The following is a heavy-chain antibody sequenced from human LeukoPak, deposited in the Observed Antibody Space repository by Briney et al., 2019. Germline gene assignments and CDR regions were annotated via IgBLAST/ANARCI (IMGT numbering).Heavy chain of an antibody. CDR1: GNTFTSFH. V-gene: IGHV1-46*01. D-gene: IGHD1-1*01. CDR3: ARGSPSTFYFDY. J-gene: IGHJ4*02. CDR2: IKVYGDTT. Sequence: GASVKVSCKASGNTFTSFHIHWVRQAPGQGLEYMGIIKVYGDTTIYAQRFQGRITMTRDTSTSTVYMELSSLNSEDTAVYYCARGSPSTFYFDYWGQGTLVTVSS.